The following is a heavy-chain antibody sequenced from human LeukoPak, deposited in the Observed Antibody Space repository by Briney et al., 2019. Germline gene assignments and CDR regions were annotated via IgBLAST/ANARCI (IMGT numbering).Heavy chain of an antibody. CDR2: IRSKANSYAT. V-gene: IGHV3-73*01. D-gene: IGHD3-10*01. CDR1: GFTFSGSA. J-gene: IGHJ3*02. CDR3: ARVRVRGASTLTDAFDI. Sequence: GGSLRFSCAASGFTFSGSAMHWVRQASGKGLEWVGRIRSKANSYATAYAASVKGRFTISRDDSKNTAYLQMNSLKTEDTAVYYCARVRVRGASTLTDAFDIWGQGTMVTVSS.